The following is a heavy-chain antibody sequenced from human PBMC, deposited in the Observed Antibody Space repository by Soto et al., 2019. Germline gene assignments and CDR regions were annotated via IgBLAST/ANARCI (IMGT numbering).Heavy chain of an antibody. CDR3: ARRGPGTYFDY. V-gene: IGHV3-23*01. D-gene: IGHD6-13*01. J-gene: IGHJ4*02. CDR1: GFTFSSYA. Sequence: EVQLLESGGGLVQPGGSLRLSCAASGFTFSSYAMNWVRQAPGKGLEWVSVRSGRGSSTYYTDSVKGRFTISRDNSKKTLYLQMNSLRAEDTAVYYCARRGPGTYFDYWGQGTLVTVSS. CDR2: RSGRGSST.